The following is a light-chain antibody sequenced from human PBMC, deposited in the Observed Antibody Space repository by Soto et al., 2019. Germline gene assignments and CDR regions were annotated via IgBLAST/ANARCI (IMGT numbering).Light chain of an antibody. CDR3: SSYTGSGTLV. CDR2: DVT. CDR1: SSDIGGYNY. V-gene: IGLV2-14*01. Sequence: QSALTQPASVSGSPGQSITISCTGTSSDIGGYNYASWYQQHPGKAPKLMIFDVTNRPSGFSNRFSGSKSGNTASLTISGLQAEDEADYYCSSYTGSGTLVFGGGTKLTVL. J-gene: IGLJ2*01.